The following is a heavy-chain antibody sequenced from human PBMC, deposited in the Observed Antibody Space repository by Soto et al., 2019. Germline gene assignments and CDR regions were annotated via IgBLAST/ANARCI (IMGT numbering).Heavy chain of an antibody. CDR1: GGSFTGYY. CDR3: ARGSRVKIPAASGRDYYYHGLDV. D-gene: IGHD6-25*01. Sequence: QVQLQQWGAGLLKPSETLSLTCAVYGGSFTGYYWSWIRQPPGKGLEWIGEINHRGSTNYNPSLKSRVTISVGTSKNQFSLNLNSVTAADTAVYYCARGSRVKIPAASGRDYYYHGLDVWGQGTAVTVSS. V-gene: IGHV4-34*01. CDR2: INHRGST. J-gene: IGHJ6*02.